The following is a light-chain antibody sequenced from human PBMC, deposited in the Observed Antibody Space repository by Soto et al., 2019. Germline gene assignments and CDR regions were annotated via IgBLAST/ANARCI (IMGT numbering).Light chain of an antibody. CDR3: QSYDSSLSKV. V-gene: IGLV1-40*01. CDR1: NSNIGAGYD. J-gene: IGLJ1*01. Sequence: QSVLTQPPSVSGAPGQWVTISCTGSNSNIGAGYDVHWYQQLPGTAPKLLIYGNSNRPSGVPDRFSGSKSGTSASLAITGLQAEDEADYYCQSYDSSLSKVFGTGTKVTVL. CDR2: GNS.